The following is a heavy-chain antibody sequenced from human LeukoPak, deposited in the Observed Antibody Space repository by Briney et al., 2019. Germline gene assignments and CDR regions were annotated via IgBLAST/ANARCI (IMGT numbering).Heavy chain of an antibody. Sequence: SETLSLTCTVSGGSISSSSYYWGWIRQPPGKGLEWIGSIDYSGSTYYNPSLKSRVTISVDTSKNQFSLKLSSVTAADTAVYYCARHGFASIGEPTPFDYWGQGTLVTVSS. J-gene: IGHJ4*02. CDR3: ARHGFASIGEPTPFDY. CDR1: GGSISSSSYY. D-gene: IGHD1-14*01. V-gene: IGHV4-39*01. CDR2: IDYSGST.